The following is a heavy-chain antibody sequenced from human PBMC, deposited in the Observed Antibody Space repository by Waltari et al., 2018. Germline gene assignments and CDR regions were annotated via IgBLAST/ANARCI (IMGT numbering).Heavy chain of an antibody. CDR1: GFTFSSHW. J-gene: IGHJ4*02. V-gene: IGHV3-7*01. CDR2: IKQDGSEK. Sequence: EVQLVESGGGLVKPGGSLRLSCAASGFTFSSHWMSWVRQAPGKGLEWVANIKQDGSEKYYVDSVKGRFTISRDNAKNSLYLQMNSLRAEDTAVYYCARDRSWFDYWGQGTLVTVSS. CDR3: ARDRSWFDY.